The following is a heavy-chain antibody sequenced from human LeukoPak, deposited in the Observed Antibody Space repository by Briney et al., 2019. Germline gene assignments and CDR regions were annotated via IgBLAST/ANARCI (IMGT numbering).Heavy chain of an antibody. J-gene: IGHJ6*02. Sequence: PGGSLRLSCAASGFTFSDYYMTWIRQAPGKGLEWVSYISSSGTTIYYADSVKGRFTISRDNAKNSVYLQMNSLRVEDTAVYYCARISRQASTLSYYHGMDVWGQGTTVTVSS. CDR3: ARISRQASTLSYYHGMDV. V-gene: IGHV3-11*01. CDR2: ISSSGTTI. D-gene: IGHD2-2*01. CDR1: GFTFSDYY.